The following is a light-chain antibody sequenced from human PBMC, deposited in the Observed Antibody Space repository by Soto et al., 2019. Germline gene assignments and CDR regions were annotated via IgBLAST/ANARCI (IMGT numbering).Light chain of an antibody. CDR1: QIISTY. Sequence: DIQMTQSPSSLSESVGDRVTISCRSSQIISTYLDWYQQKPGRAPTLLIYETSTLQTGVPSRFSGGGYGTDFTLSISSPHPEDFAIYYCQQTFSTPRTFGQGTKVDIK. V-gene: IGKV1-39*01. CDR2: ETS. J-gene: IGKJ1*01. CDR3: QQTFSTPRT.